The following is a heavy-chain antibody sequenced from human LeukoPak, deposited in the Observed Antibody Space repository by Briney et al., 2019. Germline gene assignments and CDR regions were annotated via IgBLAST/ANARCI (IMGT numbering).Heavy chain of an antibody. Sequence: GRSLRLSCAASGFTFSSYAMHWVRQAPGKGLEWVAVISYDGSNKYYADSVKGRFTISRDNSKNTLYLQMNSLRAEDTAVYYCARARGRYSSSFSTDYWGQGTLVTVSS. D-gene: IGHD6-6*01. CDR3: ARARGRYSSSFSTDY. CDR1: GFTFSSYA. J-gene: IGHJ4*02. CDR2: ISYDGSNK. V-gene: IGHV3-30*01.